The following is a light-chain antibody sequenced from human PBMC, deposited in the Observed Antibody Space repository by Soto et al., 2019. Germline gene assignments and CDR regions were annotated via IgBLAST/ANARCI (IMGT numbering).Light chain of an antibody. CDR3: QNYGTLHFT. CDR2: GAS. V-gene: IGKV3-20*01. J-gene: IGKJ3*01. CDR1: QSLSSSL. Sequence: EIVLTQSPGTLSLSPGERATLSCRASQSLSSSLLVWYQQRPGQAPRLLLYGASNRASGIPYRFSGSGSGTDFTLTNSRLEAADSAVYYCQNYGTLHFTFGPGTKVDIK.